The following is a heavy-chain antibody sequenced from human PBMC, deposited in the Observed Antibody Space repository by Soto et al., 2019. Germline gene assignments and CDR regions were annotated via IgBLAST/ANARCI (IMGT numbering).Heavy chain of an antibody. Sequence: GGSQRLRCPAYGVTFFKYAMHWVRHAPGKGLEWVAGISYDGKNKDYGDSVKGRFTISRDNSKNTLSLQVNSLRAEDTALYYCARGRAYTDYSMMGSFDIWGQGTMVTVSS. V-gene: IGHV3-30*04. CDR2: ISYDGKNK. D-gene: IGHD4-4*01. CDR3: ARGRAYTDYSMMGSFDI. CDR1: GVTFFKYA. J-gene: IGHJ3*02.